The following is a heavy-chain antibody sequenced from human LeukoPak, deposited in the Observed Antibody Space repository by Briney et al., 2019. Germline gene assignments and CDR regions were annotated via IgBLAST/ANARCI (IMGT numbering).Heavy chain of an antibody. V-gene: IGHV3-21*01. CDR2: ITSSSYI. CDR3: ARDREGDYIWGSYRPDWFDP. Sequence: GGSLRLSCAASGFTFSSYSMNWVRQAPGKGLEWVSPITSSSYIYYADSVKGRFTISRDNAKNSLYLQMNSLRAEDTAVYYCARDREGDYIWGSYRPDWFDPWGQGTLVTVSS. CDR1: GFTFSSYS. D-gene: IGHD3-16*02. J-gene: IGHJ5*02.